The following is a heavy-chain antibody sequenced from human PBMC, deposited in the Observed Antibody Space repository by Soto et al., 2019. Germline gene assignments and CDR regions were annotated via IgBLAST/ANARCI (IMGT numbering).Heavy chain of an antibody. J-gene: IGHJ4*02. V-gene: IGHV4-30-4*01. CDR3: ARGITIFGVALYYFDY. CDR2: IYYSGST. Sequence: SETLSLTCTVSGGSISSGDYYWSWIRQPPGKGLEWIGYIYYSGSTYYNPSLKSRVPISVDTSKNQFSLKLSSVTAADTAVYYCARGITIFGVALYYFDYWGQGTLVTVSS. CDR1: GGSISSGDYY. D-gene: IGHD3-3*01.